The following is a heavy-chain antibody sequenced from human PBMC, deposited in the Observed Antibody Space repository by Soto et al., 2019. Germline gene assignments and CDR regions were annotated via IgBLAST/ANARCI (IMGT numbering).Heavy chain of an antibody. Sequence: ASVKGSCKASGGTFSSYAISWVRQAPGQGLEWMGGIIPIFGTANYAQKFQGRVTITADKSTSTAYMKLSSLRSEDTAVYYCARTVTASYFDLWGRGTLVTVSS. V-gene: IGHV1-69*06. CDR1: GGTFSSYA. CDR3: ARTVTASYFDL. J-gene: IGHJ2*01. D-gene: IGHD2-15*01. CDR2: IIPIFGTA.